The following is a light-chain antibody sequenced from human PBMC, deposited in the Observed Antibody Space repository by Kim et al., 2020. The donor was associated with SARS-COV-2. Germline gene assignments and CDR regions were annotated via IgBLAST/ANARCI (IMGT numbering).Light chain of an antibody. Sequence: IVLTQSPGTLSLSQGERATLSCRASQSVSNNYLAWYQQKPGQPPRLLIYGASSRATGVPDRFSGSGSGTDYTLTISRLEPEDFLIYYCQQYGGSPLTFGGGTKVEI. CDR2: GAS. V-gene: IGKV3-20*01. CDR3: QQYGGSPLT. J-gene: IGKJ4*01. CDR1: QSVSNNY.